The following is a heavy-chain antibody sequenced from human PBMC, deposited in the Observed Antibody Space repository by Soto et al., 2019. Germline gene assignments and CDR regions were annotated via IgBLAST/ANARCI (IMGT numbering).Heavy chain of an antibody. D-gene: IGHD6-19*01. CDR3: AGGSSGWYLFEY. CDR2: IYYSGST. CDR1: GGSISSYY. V-gene: IGHV4-59*01. Sequence: NPSETLSLTCTVSGGSISSYYWSLIRQPPGKGLEWIGYIYYSGSTNYNPSLKSRVTISVDTSKNQFSLKLSSVTAADTAVYYCAGGSSGWYLFEYWGEGTPVTVSS. J-gene: IGHJ4*02.